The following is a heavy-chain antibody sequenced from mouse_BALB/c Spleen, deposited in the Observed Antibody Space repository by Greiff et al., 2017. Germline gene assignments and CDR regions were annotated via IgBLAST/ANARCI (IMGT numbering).Heavy chain of an antibody. CDR3: ARYYGYDCWYFDV. Sequence: EVKLVESGGGLVQPGGSRKLSCAASGFTFSSFGMHWVRQAPEKGLEWVAYISSGSSTIYYADTVKGRFTISRDNPKNTLFLQMTSLRSEDTAMYYCARYYGYDCWYFDVWGAGTTVTVSS. CDR2: ISSGSSTI. V-gene: IGHV5-17*02. J-gene: IGHJ1*01. CDR1: GFTFSSFG. D-gene: IGHD2-2*01.